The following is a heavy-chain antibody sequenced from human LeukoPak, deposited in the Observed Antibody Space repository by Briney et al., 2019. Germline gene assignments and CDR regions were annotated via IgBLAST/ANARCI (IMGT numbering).Heavy chain of an antibody. CDR1: GGSFSGYY. V-gene: IGHV4-34*01. CDR3: ARDPGGDYYDY. J-gene: IGHJ4*02. CDR2: INHSGST. Sequence: PSETLSLTCAVYGGSFSGYYWSWIRQPPGKGLEWIGEINHSGSTNYNPSLESRVTISVDTSKNQFSLKLSSVTAADTAVYYCARDPGGDYYDYWGQGTLVTVSS. D-gene: IGHD3-10*01.